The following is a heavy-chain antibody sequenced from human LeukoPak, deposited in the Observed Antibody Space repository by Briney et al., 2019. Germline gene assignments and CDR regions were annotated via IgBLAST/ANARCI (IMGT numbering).Heavy chain of an antibody. Sequence: ASVKVSCKASGYTFTGYYMDWVRQAPGQGLEWMGWINPNSGGTNYAQKFQGRVTMTSDTSISTAYMELSRLRSDDTAVYYCASLSHRVARDWGQGTLVTVSS. CDR2: INPNSGGT. V-gene: IGHV1-2*02. CDR1: GYTFTGYY. J-gene: IGHJ4*02. D-gene: IGHD2-15*01. CDR3: ASLSHRVARD.